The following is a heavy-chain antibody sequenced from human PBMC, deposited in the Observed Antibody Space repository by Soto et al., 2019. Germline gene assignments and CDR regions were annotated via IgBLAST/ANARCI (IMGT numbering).Heavy chain of an antibody. D-gene: IGHD3-22*01. CDR3: ARSYYDSTGFAVDP. CDR2: MYFGGGF. V-gene: IGHV4-59*02. CDR1: GASVSTGY. Sequence: QIQLQVSGPGLVKPSETLSLTCNVSGASVSTGYWSWIRQPPGKGLEWIGFMYFGGGFNYNPSLPGRASISVETSKNQFSMKMTSVTAADTAVYYCARSYYDSTGFAVDPWGQGTLVTVSS. J-gene: IGHJ5*02.